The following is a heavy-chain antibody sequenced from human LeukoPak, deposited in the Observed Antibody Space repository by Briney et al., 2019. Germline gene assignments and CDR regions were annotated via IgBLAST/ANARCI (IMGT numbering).Heavy chain of an antibody. Sequence: SETLSLTCAVSGDSVTSYYWGWIRQPPGKGLEWIGYVSYSGTTNYNPSLKSRVTISIDMSRNQLYLEVTSVTAADTAVYYCARYDWPNLSDPWGQGTLVTVSS. CDR3: ARYDWPNLSDP. J-gene: IGHJ5*02. CDR1: GDSVTSYY. V-gene: IGHV4-59*02. D-gene: IGHD1-20*01. CDR2: VSYSGTT.